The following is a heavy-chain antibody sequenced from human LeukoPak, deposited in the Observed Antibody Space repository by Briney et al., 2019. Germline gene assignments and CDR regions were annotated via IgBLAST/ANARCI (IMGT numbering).Heavy chain of an antibody. Sequence: GGSLRLSCAAPGFTFSSYAMTWVRQAPGKGLEWVPGISGSGGSTYYADSVKGRFTISRDNSKNTLYLQMNSLRAEDTAVYYCAKAINFDWLPNDYWGQGTLVSVSS. CDR1: GFTFSSYA. CDR2: ISGSGGST. D-gene: IGHD3-9*01. CDR3: AKAINFDWLPNDY. V-gene: IGHV3-23*01. J-gene: IGHJ4*02.